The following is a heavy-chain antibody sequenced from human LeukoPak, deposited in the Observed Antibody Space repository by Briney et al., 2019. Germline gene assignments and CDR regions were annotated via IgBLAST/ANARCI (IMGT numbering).Heavy chain of an antibody. CDR1: GYTFASYD. CDR3: ARREVAGRTPALDY. D-gene: IGHD2-15*01. V-gene: IGHV1-8*01. Sequence: ASVKVSCKASGYTFASYDINWVRQATGQGLEWMGWMNPNSGNTGYAQKFQGRVTMTRNTSISTAYMELSSLRSEDTAVYYCARREVAGRTPALDYWGQGTLVTVSS. J-gene: IGHJ4*02. CDR2: MNPNSGNT.